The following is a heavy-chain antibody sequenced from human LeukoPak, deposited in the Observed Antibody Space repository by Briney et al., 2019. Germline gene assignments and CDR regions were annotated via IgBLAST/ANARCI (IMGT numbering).Heavy chain of an antibody. CDR3: ARVSSSSWWVLDY. Sequence: PGGSLRLSCAASGFTFSSYWMHWVRQAPGKGLVWVSRINTDGSSTSYADSVKGRFTISRDNAKNTLYLQMNSLRAEDTAVYYCARVSSSSWWVLDYWGQGTLVTVSS. D-gene: IGHD6-13*01. J-gene: IGHJ4*02. V-gene: IGHV3-74*01. CDR1: GFTFSSYW. CDR2: INTDGSST.